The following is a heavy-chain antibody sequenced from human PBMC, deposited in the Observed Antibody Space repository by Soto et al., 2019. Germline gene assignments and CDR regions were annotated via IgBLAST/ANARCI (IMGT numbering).Heavy chain of an antibody. V-gene: IGHV3-11*06. CDR2: ISSGSSYT. CDR3: ARQGACSSTSCPAYYYYYAMDV. J-gene: IGHJ6*02. CDR1: KFIFSEYY. Sequence: QVQLVESGGGLVKPGGSPRLSCAASKFIFSEYYMSWIRQAPGKGLEWVSYISSGSSYTNYADSVKGRFTISRDNAKNSLYLQMNSLRAEDTAVYFCARQGACSSTSCPAYYYYYAMDVWGQGTTVTVSS. D-gene: IGHD2-2*01.